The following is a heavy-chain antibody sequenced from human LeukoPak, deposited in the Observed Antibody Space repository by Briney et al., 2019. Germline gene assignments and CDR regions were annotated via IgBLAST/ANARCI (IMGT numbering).Heavy chain of an antibody. D-gene: IGHD3-16*01. CDR2: ISPNDGGT. J-gene: IGHJ5*02. V-gene: IGHV1-2*04. CDR3: ARGQGGENWFDP. CDR1: EYTFTGYY. Sequence: ASVKVSCKASEYTFTGYYIHWVRQAPGQGLEWMGRISPNDGGTIYAQKFQGWVTMTRDTSISTAYMELSRLRSDDTAVYYCARGQGGENWFDPWGQGTLVTVSS.